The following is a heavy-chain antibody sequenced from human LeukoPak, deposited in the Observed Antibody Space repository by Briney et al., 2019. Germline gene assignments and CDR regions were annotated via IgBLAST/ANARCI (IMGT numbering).Heavy chain of an antibody. CDR3: AKDRYVVGAFEGY. J-gene: IGHJ4*02. CDR1: GFTFSSYA. V-gene: IGHV3-23*01. Sequence: GGSLRLSCAASGFTFSSYAMNWVRQAPGKGLEWVSFISGSGDTTYYADSVKGRFTISRDNSKNTLYLQMNSLRAEDTAVYYCAKDRYVVGAFEGYWGQGTLVTVSS. CDR2: ISGSGDTT. D-gene: IGHD1-14*01.